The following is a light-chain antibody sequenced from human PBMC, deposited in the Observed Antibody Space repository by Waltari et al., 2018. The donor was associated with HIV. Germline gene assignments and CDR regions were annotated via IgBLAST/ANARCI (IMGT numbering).Light chain of an antibody. CDR3: QLWDTSTDHYV. V-gene: IGLV3-21*04. Sequence: SYILTQPPSVSVAPGKTASITCGGNNIGSHSVHWYQQKPGQAPVLVIYSNDDRPSGIPERFSGSKSGNTATLTISRVEAGDEADYYCQLWDTSTDHYVFGTGTKVTVL. J-gene: IGLJ1*01. CDR1: NIGSHS. CDR2: SND.